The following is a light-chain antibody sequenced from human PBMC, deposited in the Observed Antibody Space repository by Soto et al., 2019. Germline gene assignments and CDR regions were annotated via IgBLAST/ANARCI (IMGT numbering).Light chain of an antibody. CDR2: ETS. CDR3: QQYKSWSPIT. V-gene: IGKV3-15*01. J-gene: IGKJ5*01. Sequence: EIVMTQSPAILSVSPGERATLSCRASQSVSSNLAWYQQKPGQAPRLLIYETSTRSTGIPARFSGSGSGTEFTLPISSLQSEDFAVYYCQQYKSWSPITFGQGTRLEIK. CDR1: QSVSSN.